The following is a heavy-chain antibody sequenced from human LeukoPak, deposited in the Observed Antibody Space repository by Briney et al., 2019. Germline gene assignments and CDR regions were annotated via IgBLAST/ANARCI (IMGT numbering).Heavy chain of an antibody. D-gene: IGHD6-13*01. CDR2: IYYSGST. Sequence: SSETLSLTCTVSGGSISSYYWSWIRQPPGKGLEWIGYIYYSGSTNYNPSLKSRVTISVDTSKNQFSLKLSSVTAADTAVYYCARDLLVGVAAAWGQGTLVTVSS. V-gene: IGHV4-59*01. CDR3: ARDLLVGVAAA. J-gene: IGHJ4*02. CDR1: GGSISSYY.